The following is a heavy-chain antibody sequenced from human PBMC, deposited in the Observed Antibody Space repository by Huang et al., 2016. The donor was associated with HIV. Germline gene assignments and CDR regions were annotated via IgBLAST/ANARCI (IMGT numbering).Heavy chain of an antibody. J-gene: IGHJ4*02. D-gene: IGHD4-17*01. CDR1: GGTFSKYA. Sequence: QVQLVQSGAEVKTPGSSVKVSCKASGGTFSKYAISWVRQAPGQGLEWMGGSIPMFGTPNYARQFQGRITITADDSTSTTDVEVSSRRSEDTALYYCARGQLGSYGDYDVLYWGQGTLVTVSS. CDR2: SIPMFGTP. V-gene: IGHV1-69*13. CDR3: ARGQLGSYGDYDVLY.